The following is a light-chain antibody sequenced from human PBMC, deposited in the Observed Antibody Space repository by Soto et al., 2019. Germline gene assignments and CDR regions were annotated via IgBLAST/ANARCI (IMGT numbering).Light chain of an antibody. CDR3: QQLISYPPT. Sequence: DIQLTQSPSFVSASVGDRVTITCRASQGISSYLAWYQQKPGKAPKLVISAASTLQSGVPSRFSGSGSGTEFTLAISSLQPEDFATYYCQQLISYPPTFGQGTKVDIK. V-gene: IGKV1-9*01. CDR2: AAS. J-gene: IGKJ1*01. CDR1: QGISSY.